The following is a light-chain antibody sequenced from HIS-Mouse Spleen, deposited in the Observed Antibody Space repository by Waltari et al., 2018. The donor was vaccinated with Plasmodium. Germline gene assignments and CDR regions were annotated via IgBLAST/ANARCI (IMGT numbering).Light chain of an antibody. CDR2: GAS. CDR3: QQYNNWPPYT. V-gene: IGKV3-15*01. J-gene: IGKJ2*01. Sequence: EIVMTQSTATLSVSPGERATLSCRASQSVRSNSAWDQQKPGQAPRLLIYGASTRATGIPARFSGSGSGTEFTLTISSMQSEDFAVYYCQQYNNWPPYTFGQGTKLEIK. CDR1: QSVRSN.